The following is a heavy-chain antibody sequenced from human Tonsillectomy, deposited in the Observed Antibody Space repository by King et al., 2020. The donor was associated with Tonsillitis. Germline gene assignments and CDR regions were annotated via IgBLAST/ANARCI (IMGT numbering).Heavy chain of an antibody. Sequence: VQLVESGGGLVKPGGSLRLSCAASGFTFSFYYMTWVRQAPGKGLEWVSYISSDGTYANYADSVRGRFTISRDNAKNSLYLQMNSLTAEDTALYYCARCDQTFDYWGQGAQVTVSS. J-gene: IGHJ4*02. CDR1: GFTFSFYY. CDR3: ARCDQTFDY. CDR2: ISSDGTYA. V-gene: IGHV3-11*05.